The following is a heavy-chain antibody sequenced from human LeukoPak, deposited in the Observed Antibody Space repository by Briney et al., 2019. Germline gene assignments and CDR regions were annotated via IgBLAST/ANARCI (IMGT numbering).Heavy chain of an antibody. CDR3: AKDYNRAYYYGSGFDY. Sequence: GGSLRLSCAASGFTFTSYGMNWVRQAPGKGLEWVAFIRYDGSKKYSADSVKGRFTISRDNSKNTLYLQMNSLRAEDTAVYYCAKDYNRAYYYGSGFDYWGQGTLVTV. V-gene: IGHV3-30*02. CDR1: GFTFTSYG. J-gene: IGHJ4*02. CDR2: IRYDGSKK. D-gene: IGHD3-10*01.